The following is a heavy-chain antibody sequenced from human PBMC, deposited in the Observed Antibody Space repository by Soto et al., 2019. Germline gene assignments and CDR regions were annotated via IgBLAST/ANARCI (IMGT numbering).Heavy chain of an antibody. CDR3: ARDGRGLWFGELIPYYYYYMDV. J-gene: IGHJ6*03. D-gene: IGHD3-10*01. V-gene: IGHV1-2*04. Sequence: ASVKVSCKASGYTFTGYYMHWVRQAPGQGLEWMGWINPNSGGTNYAQKFQGWVTMTRDTSISTAYMELSRLRSDDTAVYYCARDGRGLWFGELIPYYYYYMDVWGKGTTVTVSS. CDR1: GYTFTGYY. CDR2: INPNSGGT.